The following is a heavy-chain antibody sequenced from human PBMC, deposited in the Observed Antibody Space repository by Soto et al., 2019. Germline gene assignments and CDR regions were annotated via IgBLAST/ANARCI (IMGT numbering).Heavy chain of an antibody. CDR2: INPSGGST. Sequence: ASVKVSRKASGYTFTSYYMHWVRQAPGQGLEWMGIINPSGGSTSYAQKFQGRVTMTRDTSTSTVYMELSSLRSEDTAVYYCARTHYYDSSGYTFDYWGQGTLVTVSS. CDR1: GYTFTSYY. J-gene: IGHJ4*02. V-gene: IGHV1-46*01. D-gene: IGHD3-22*01. CDR3: ARTHYYDSSGYTFDY.